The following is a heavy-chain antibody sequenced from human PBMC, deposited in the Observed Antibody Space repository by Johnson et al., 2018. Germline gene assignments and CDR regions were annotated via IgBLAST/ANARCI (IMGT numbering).Heavy chain of an antibody. V-gene: IGHV3-30*18. CDR1: GFTFSSYG. D-gene: IGHD2-15*01. CDR2: ISYDGSNK. CDR3: AKRGTTEVVVADFYYYYYGMDV. Sequence: VQLLETGGGVVQPGRSLRLSCAASGFTFSSYGMHWVRQAPGKGLEWVAVISYDGSNKYYADSVKGRFTISRDNSKNTLYLQMNSLRAEDTAVYYCAKRGTTEVVVADFYYYYYGMDVWGQGTTVTVSS. J-gene: IGHJ6*02.